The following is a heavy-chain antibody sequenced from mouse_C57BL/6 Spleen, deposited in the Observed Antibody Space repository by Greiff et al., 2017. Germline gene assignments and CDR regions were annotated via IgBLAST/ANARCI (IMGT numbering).Heavy chain of an antibody. CDR1: GYTFTDYN. D-gene: IGHD3-2*02. V-gene: IGHV1-18*01. CDR2: INPNNGGT. J-gene: IGHJ2*01. CDR3: AREGRLRGFDY. Sequence: EVQLQQSGPELVKPGASVKIPCKASGYTFTDYNMDWVKQSNGKSLEWIGDINPNNGGTIYNQKFKGKATLTVDKSSSTADMELRSLTSEDTAVYYCAREGRLRGFDYGGQGTTLTVSS.